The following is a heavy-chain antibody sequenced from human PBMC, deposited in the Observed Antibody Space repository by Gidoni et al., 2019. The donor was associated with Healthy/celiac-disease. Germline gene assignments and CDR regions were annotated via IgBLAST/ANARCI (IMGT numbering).Heavy chain of an antibody. CDR3: ARAPIAAAGAKGLDI. Sequence: HVTLRESGPALVKPTQTLTLTCPFSGFSLSPSGMCVSWIRQSPGKALEWLALIDWDVDKYSSTSLKTRLTISKDTYKNQVVLTMTNMDPVDTATYYCARAPIAAAGAKGLDIWGQGAMVTVSS. J-gene: IGHJ3*02. CDR1: GFSLSPSGMC. D-gene: IGHD6-13*01. V-gene: IGHV2-70*01. CDR2: IDWDVDK.